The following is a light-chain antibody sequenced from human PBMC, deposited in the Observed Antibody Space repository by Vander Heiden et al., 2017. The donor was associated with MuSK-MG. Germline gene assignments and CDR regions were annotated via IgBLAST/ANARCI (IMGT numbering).Light chain of an antibody. J-gene: IGKJ1*01. CDR2: WAS. Sequence: DIVMNQSPDSLAMSLGERATINCKSSQSVLSSSNNKNYLAWYQQKPGQPPKLLIYWASTRESGVPDRFSGSGSGTDFTLTISSLQAEDVAVYYCQQYHSPPWTFGQGTKVEIK. CDR3: QQYHSPPWT. V-gene: IGKV4-1*01. CDR1: QSVLSSSNNKNY.